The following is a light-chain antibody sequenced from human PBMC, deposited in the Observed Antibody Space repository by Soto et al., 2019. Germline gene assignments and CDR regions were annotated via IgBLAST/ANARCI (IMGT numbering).Light chain of an antibody. V-gene: IGKV1-9*01. CDR3: QQYNSYPRT. Sequence: DIQLTQSPSFLSASVGDRVTITCRASQGISRYLAWYQQKPGKAPNLLIYVASTLQTGVPLRFSGSGSGTEFTLTISSLQPEDFATYYCQQYNSYPRTFGQGTKVEIK. J-gene: IGKJ1*01. CDR2: VAS. CDR1: QGISRY.